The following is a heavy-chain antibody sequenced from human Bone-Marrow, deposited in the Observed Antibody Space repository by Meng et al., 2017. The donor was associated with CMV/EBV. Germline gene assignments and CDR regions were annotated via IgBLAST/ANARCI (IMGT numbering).Heavy chain of an antibody. D-gene: IGHD2-2*01. CDR1: GGSFSGYY. CDR3: ARFQRGCSSTSCRGNWFDP. CDR2: INHSGST. Sequence: ESLKISCDVYGGSFSGYYWSWIRQPPGKGLEWIGEINHSGSTNYNPSLKSRVTISVDTSKNQFSLKLSSVTAADTAVYYCARFQRGCSSTSCRGNWFDPWGQGTLVTVSS. J-gene: IGHJ5*02. V-gene: IGHV4-34*01.